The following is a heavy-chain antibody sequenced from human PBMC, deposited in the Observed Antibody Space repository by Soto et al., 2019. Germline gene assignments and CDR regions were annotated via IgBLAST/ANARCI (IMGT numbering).Heavy chain of an antibody. D-gene: IGHD3-9*01. CDR3: GRGSLFTIFSPYYYDLDG. J-gene: IGHJ6*02. CDR2: IYYSGTT. Sequence: SETLSLTCTVSTGSINGYYWSWIRQPPGKGLEWIGYIYYSGTTHYNPSLRSRVTISLDTSKNQFSLELSSVTAADMAVYFCGRGSLFTIFSPYYYDLDGRAQGTTVTGSS. V-gene: IGHV4-59*01. CDR1: TGSINGYY.